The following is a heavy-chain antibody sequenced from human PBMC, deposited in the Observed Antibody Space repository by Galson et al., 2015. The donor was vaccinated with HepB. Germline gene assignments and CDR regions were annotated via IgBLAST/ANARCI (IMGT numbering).Heavy chain of an antibody. J-gene: IGHJ4*02. CDR2: FDPEDGET. CDR3: ATGLGYCTNGVCYDY. V-gene: IGHV1-24*01. CDR1: GYTLTELS. Sequence: SVKVSCKVSGYTLTELSMHWVRQAPGKGLERMGGFDPEDGETIYAQKFQGRVTMTEDTTTDTAYMELSSLRSEDTAVYYCATGLGYCTNGVCYDYWGQGTLVTVSS. D-gene: IGHD2-8*01.